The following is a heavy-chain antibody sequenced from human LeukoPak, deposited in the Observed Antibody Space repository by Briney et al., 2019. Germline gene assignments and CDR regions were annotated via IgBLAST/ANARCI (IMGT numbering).Heavy chain of an antibody. Sequence: SETLSLTCTVSGGSISSYYWSWIRQPPGKGLEWIGEINHSGSTNYNPSLKSRVTISVDTSKNQFSLKLSSVTAADTAVYYCARGPPYSSSWFLDYWGQGTLVTVSS. D-gene: IGHD6-13*01. CDR1: GGSISSYY. J-gene: IGHJ4*02. V-gene: IGHV4-34*01. CDR2: INHSGST. CDR3: ARGPPYSSSWFLDY.